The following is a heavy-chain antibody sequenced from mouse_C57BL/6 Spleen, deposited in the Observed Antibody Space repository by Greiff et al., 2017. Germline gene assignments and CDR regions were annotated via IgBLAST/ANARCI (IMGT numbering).Heavy chain of an antibody. Sequence: QVQLKQSGAELMKPGASVKLSCKATGYTFTGYWIEWVKQRPGHGLEWIGEILPGSGSTNYNEKFKGKATFTADTSSNTAYMKLSSLTNEDSDIYSSARSGGDSSLDYWGQGTSLTVSS. D-gene: IGHD1-1*02. V-gene: IGHV1-9*01. CDR1: GYTFTGYW. CDR3: ARSGGDSSLDY. CDR2: ILPGSGST. J-gene: IGHJ2*02.